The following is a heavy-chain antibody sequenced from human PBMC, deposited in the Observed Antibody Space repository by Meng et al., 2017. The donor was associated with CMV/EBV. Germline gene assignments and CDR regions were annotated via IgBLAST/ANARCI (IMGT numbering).Heavy chain of an antibody. CDR2: INHSGST. Sequence: YGRPFGGYYWSWIRQPPGKGLEWIGEINHSGSTNYNPSLKSRVTISVDTSKNQFSLKLSSVTAADTAVYYCARGGSSSSYYNWFDPWGQGTLVTVSS. CDR3: ARGGSSSSYYNWFDP. CDR1: GRPFGGYY. V-gene: IGHV4-34*01. J-gene: IGHJ5*02. D-gene: IGHD6-13*01.